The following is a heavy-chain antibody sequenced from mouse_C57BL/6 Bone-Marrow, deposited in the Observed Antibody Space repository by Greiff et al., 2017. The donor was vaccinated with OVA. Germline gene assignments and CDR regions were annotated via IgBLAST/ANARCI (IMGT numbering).Heavy chain of an antibody. CDR1: GYTFTSYG. J-gene: IGHJ3*01. CDR2: IYPRSGNT. D-gene: IGHD2-4*01. Sequence: QVQLMESGAELARPGASVKLSCKASGYTFTSYGISWVKPSTGQGLEWIGEIYPRSGNTYYNEKLKGKATLTADKSSSTAYMWLRILTSEDSAVYFCAREEDYAWFAYWGQGTLVTVSA. CDR3: AREEDYAWFAY. V-gene: IGHV1-81*01.